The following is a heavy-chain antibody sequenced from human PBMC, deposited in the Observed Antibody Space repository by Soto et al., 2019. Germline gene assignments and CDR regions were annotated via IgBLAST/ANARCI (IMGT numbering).Heavy chain of an antibody. CDR2: ISGSGGST. Sequence: PGGSLRLSCAASGFTFSSYAMSWVLQAPGKGLEWVSAISGSGGSTYYAESVKGRFTISRDNSKNTLYLQMNSLRAEDTAVYYCAKDGSSGVVAATQEATTVWRVGHNYYYYYYMDVWGKGTTVTVSS. V-gene: IGHV3-23*01. CDR1: GFTFSSYA. CDR3: AKDGSSGVVAATQEATTVWRVGHNYYYYYYMDV. J-gene: IGHJ6*03. D-gene: IGHD2-15*01.